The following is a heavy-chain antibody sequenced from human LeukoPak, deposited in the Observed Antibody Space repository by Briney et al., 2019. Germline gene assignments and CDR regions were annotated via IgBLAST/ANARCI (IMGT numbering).Heavy chain of an antibody. D-gene: IGHD5-18*01. CDR3: ARVGYSYSINDRSRTGLGAYPTKYYYCMDV. Sequence: SETLSLTCAVYGGSFSDYSRSWIRQPPGKGLEWIGEINHSGGTNHNPSLMSRVIMSVDTSKNQFSLKVSSVTAADTAVYYRARVGYSYSINDRSRTGLGAYPTKYYYCMDVWGKGTTVTVSS. CDR1: GGSFSDYS. J-gene: IGHJ6*03. CDR2: INHSGGT. V-gene: IGHV4-34*01.